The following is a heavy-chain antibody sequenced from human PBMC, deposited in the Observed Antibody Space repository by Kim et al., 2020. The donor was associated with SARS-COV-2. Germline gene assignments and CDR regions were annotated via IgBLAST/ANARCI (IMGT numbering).Heavy chain of an antibody. J-gene: IGHJ6*02. Sequence: KGRFTISRDNSKNSLYLQMNSLRTEDTALYYCAKDIWPRYNWNGYYGMDVWGQGTTVTVSS. V-gene: IGHV3-43*01. D-gene: IGHD1-1*01. CDR3: AKDIWPRYNWNGYYGMDV.